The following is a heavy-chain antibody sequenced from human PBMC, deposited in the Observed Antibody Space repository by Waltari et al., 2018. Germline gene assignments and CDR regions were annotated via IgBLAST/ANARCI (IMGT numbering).Heavy chain of an antibody. CDR2: INHSGST. CDR3: ARGTRRGTMIVVVTRAFDI. J-gene: IGHJ3*02. Sequence: QVQLQQWGAGLLKPSETLSLTCAVYGGSFSGYYWSWIRQPPGKGLEWIGEINHSGSTNYNPSRKSRVTISVDTSKNQFSLKLSSVTAADTAVYYCARGTRRGTMIVVVTRAFDIWGQGTMVTVSS. D-gene: IGHD3-22*01. V-gene: IGHV4-34*01. CDR1: GGSFSGYY.